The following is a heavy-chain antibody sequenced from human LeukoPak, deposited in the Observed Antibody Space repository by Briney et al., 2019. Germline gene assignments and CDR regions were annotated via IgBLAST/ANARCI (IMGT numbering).Heavy chain of an antibody. CDR2: IYYSGTT. CDR1: GGSISSYY. V-gene: IGHV4-59*08. Sequence: SETLSLTCTVSGGSISSYYWSWIRQAPGEGLEWIGYIYYSGTTKYNPSLMSRVTISVGTSKNQFSLRLSSVAAADTAVYYCARHGGSYFYYWGQGTLVTVSS. CDR3: ARHGGSYFYY. J-gene: IGHJ4*02. D-gene: IGHD1-26*01.